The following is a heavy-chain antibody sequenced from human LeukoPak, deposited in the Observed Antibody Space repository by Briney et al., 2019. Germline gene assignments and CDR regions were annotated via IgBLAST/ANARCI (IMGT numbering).Heavy chain of an antibody. CDR2: INHSGST. V-gene: IGHV4-34*01. J-gene: IGHJ6*04. CDR1: GGSFSGYY. CDR3: ARGPHGTSTRNYYYGMDV. D-gene: IGHD2-2*01. Sequence: SETLSLTCAVYGGSFSGYYWSWIRQPPGKGLEWIGEINHSGSTNYNPSLKSRVTISVDTSKNQFSLKLSSVTAADTAVYYCARGPHGTSTRNYYYGMDVWGKGTTVTVSS.